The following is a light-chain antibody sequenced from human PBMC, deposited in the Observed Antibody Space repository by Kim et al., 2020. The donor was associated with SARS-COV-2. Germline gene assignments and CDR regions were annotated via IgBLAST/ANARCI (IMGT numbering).Light chain of an antibody. J-gene: IGKJ4*01. CDR2: GAS. CDR3: QQYNDWPPA. CDR1: QRIASD. Sequence: IFMTQSPATLSMSPGERVTLSCRAGQRIASDVAWYHQRPGQAPRLLIYGASTRPAGVPARFSGGGSGTEFTFTISSLQSDDFGVYYCQQYNDWPPAFGGGTKVDIK. V-gene: IGKV3-15*01.